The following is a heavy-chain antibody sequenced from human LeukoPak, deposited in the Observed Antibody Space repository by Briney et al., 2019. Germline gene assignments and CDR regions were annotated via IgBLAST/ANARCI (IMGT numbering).Heavy chain of an antibody. J-gene: IGHJ5*02. CDR2: ISPYNHNI. D-gene: IGHD3-22*01. CDR1: GYTFTDYY. V-gene: IGHV1-18*04. Sequence: ASVKVSCKASGYTFTDYYIHWVRRAPGQGLEWMGWISPYNHNIKYVQKFQGRVSMTTDTSTSTAYMELRSLRSDDTAVYYCARGDIDSSGYYLNWFDPWGQGTLVTVSS. CDR3: ARGDIDSSGYYLNWFDP.